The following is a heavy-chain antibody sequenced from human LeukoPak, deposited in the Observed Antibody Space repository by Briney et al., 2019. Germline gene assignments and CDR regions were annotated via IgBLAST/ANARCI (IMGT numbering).Heavy chain of an antibody. D-gene: IGHD5-12*01. J-gene: IGHJ4*02. CDR2: IIPIFGTA. CDR3: ATPTPSRYSGYDQVGFDY. CDR1: GGTFSSYA. Sequence: VASVKVSCKASGGTFSSYAISWVRQAPGQGLEWMGGIIPIFGTANYAQKFQGRVTITADESTSTAYMELSSLRSEDTAVYYCATPTPSRYSGYDQVGFDYWGQGTLVTVSS. V-gene: IGHV1-69*13.